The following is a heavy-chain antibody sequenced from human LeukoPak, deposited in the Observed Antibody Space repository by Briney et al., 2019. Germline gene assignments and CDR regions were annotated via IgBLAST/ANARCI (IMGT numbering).Heavy chain of an antibody. D-gene: IGHD6-19*01. CDR1: GFTFSNYW. V-gene: IGHV3-7*03. Sequence: GGSLRLSCAASGFTFSNYWMSWVRQAPGKGLEWVANIKQDGSEKYYMDSVKGRFTISRDNAKNSLYLQMNSLRAEDTAVYYCARGHSGGWYEGVDFDYWGQGTLVTVPS. J-gene: IGHJ4*02. CDR3: ARGHSGGWYEGVDFDY. CDR2: IKQDGSEK.